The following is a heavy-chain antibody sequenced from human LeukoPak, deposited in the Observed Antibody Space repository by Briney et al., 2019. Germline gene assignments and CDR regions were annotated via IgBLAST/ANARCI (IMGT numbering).Heavy chain of an antibody. J-gene: IGHJ5*02. Sequence: GASVKVSCKASGYRFTGYYIHWARQAPGQGLEWMGWINPNSGGTNYAQKFQGRVTMTRDTSISTAYMELSRLRSDDTAVYYCARDRRWLQSDTWGQGTLVTVSS. V-gene: IGHV1-2*02. CDR1: GYRFTGYY. CDR3: ARDRRWLQSDT. D-gene: IGHD5-24*01. CDR2: INPNSGGT.